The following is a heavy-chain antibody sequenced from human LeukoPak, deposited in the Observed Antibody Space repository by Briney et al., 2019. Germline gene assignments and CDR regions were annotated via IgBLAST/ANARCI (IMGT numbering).Heavy chain of an antibody. Sequence: GGSLRLSCAASGFTFSSYGMSWVRQAPGKGLEWVSAISGSGGSTYYADSVKGRFTISRDNAKNSLYLQMNSLRAEDTAVYYCASNNIVVVTAIGWGQGTLVTVSS. V-gene: IGHV3-23*01. CDR3: ASNNIVVVTAIG. J-gene: IGHJ4*02. CDR2: ISGSGGST. CDR1: GFTFSSYG. D-gene: IGHD2-21*02.